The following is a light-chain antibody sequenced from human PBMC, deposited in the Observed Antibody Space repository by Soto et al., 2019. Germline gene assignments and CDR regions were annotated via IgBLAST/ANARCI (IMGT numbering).Light chain of an antibody. Sequence: DIQMTQSPSSLSASVGDRVTITCRASQSINSYLNWYQQKPGKAPKLLIYGASSLQGGVPSRFSGSGSGTDFTLTISSLQPEEFTTYYCQQSYSTPRTFGQGTKVEIK. J-gene: IGKJ1*01. CDR3: QQSYSTPRT. V-gene: IGKV1-39*01. CDR2: GAS. CDR1: QSINSY.